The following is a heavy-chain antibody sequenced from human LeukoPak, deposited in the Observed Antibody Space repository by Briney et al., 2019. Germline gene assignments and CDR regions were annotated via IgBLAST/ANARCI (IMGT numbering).Heavy chain of an antibody. J-gene: IGHJ3*02. CDR2: IRSKAYGGTT. D-gene: IGHD6-19*01. CDR3: TRDLGQWLVPDDAFDI. CDR1: GFTFSSYE. V-gene: IGHV3-49*04. Sequence: SLRLSCAASGFTFSSYEMNWVRQAPGKGLEWVGFIRSKAYGGTTEYAASVKGRFTISRDDSKSIAYLQMNSLKTEDTAVYYCTRDLGQWLVPDDAFDIWGQGTMVTVSS.